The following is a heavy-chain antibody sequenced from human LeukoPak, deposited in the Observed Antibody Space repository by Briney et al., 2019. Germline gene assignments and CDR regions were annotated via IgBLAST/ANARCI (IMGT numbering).Heavy chain of an antibody. CDR2: IKQDGSEK. Sequence: PGGSLRLSCVASGFTFSTYWMTWVRQAPGKGLEWVANIKQDGSEKYYVDSVKGRFTISRDNAKNSLYLQMNSLRAEDTAVYHCAREGGPPPWYFDLWGRGTLVTVSS. V-gene: IGHV3-7*04. CDR3: AREGGPPPWYFDL. CDR1: GFTFSTYW. D-gene: IGHD3-16*01. J-gene: IGHJ2*01.